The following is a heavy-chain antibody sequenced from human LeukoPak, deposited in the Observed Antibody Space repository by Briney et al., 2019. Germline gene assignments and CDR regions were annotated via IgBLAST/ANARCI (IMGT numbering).Heavy chain of an antibody. CDR2: LRYDGSNK. CDR3: ARDYYYYMDV. J-gene: IGHJ6*03. CDR1: GFTFSSYG. Sequence: GGSLRLSCAASGFTFSSYGMHWVRQAPGKGLEWVAFLRYDGSNKYYADSVKGRFTISRDNSKNTLYLQMNSLRAEDTAVYYCARDYYYYMDVWGKGTTVTISS. V-gene: IGHV3-30*02.